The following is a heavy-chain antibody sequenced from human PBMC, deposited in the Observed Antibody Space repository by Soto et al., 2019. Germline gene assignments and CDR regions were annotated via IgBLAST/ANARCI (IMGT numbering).Heavy chain of an antibody. CDR1: GFTFSSYS. J-gene: IGHJ4*02. Sequence: GGSLRLSCAASGFTFSSYSMNWVRQAPGKGLEWVGFISSKAYGGTTEYAASVKGRFTISRDDSKSIAYLQMNSLKTEDTAVYYCTRVIVVVVAATPFDYWGQGTLVTVSS. D-gene: IGHD2-15*01. CDR2: ISSKAYGGTT. V-gene: IGHV3-49*04. CDR3: TRVIVVVVAATPFDY.